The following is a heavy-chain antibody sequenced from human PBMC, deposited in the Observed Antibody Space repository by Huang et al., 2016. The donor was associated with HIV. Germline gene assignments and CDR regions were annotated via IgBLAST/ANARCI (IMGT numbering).Heavy chain of an antibody. D-gene: IGHD3-10*01. Sequence: QVQLKQWGAGLLKPSETLSLTCAVYGGAFRGSAWTGIRQFPAKGAEWIVVINNNGKIMYNPSLSARVTISTDTSKNHFSLHLTSVTAADTALYYCARGFNYYASDNLGVYYFDSWGLGTLVTVSP. J-gene: IGHJ4*02. CDR2: INNNGKI. V-gene: IGHV4-34*02. CDR1: GGAFRGSA. CDR3: ARGFNYYASDNLGVYYFDS.